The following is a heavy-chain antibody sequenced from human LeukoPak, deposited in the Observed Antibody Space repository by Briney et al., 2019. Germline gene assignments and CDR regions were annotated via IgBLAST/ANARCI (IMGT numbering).Heavy chain of an antibody. V-gene: IGHV3-30-3*01. J-gene: IGHJ5*02. CDR1: GFTFSSYA. D-gene: IGHD6-13*01. Sequence: GRSLGLSCAASGFTFSSYAMHWVRQAPGKGLEWVAVISYDGSNKYYADSVKGRFTISRDNSKNTLYLQMNSLRAEDTAVYYCARGLVLVPIYNWFDPWGQGTLVTVSS. CDR2: ISYDGSNK. CDR3: ARGLVLVPIYNWFDP.